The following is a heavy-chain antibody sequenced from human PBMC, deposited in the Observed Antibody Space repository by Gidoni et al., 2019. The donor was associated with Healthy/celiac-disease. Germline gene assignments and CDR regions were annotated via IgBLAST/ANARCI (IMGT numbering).Heavy chain of an antibody. J-gene: IGHJ4*02. V-gene: IGHV3-23*01. D-gene: IGHD2-15*01. Sequence: VQLLESGGGLVQPGGSLRLSCAASGVTFSSYAMSWVRQAPGKGLEWVSAISGSGGSTYYADSVKGRFTISRDNSKNTLYLQMNSLRAEDTAVYYCAKDPLRYCSGGSCEGFDYWGQGTLVTVSS. CDR2: ISGSGGST. CDR1: GVTFSSYA. CDR3: AKDPLRYCSGGSCEGFDY.